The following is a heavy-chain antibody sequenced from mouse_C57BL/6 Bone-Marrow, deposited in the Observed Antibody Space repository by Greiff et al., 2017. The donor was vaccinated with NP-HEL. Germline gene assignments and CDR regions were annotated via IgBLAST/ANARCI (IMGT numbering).Heavy chain of an antibody. V-gene: IGHV1-54*01. Sequence: QVQLQQSGAELVRPGTSVKVSCKASGYAFTNYLIEWVKQRPGQGLEWIGVINPGSGGTNYNEKFKGKATLTADKSSSTAYMQLSSLTSEDSAVYFCARSRSSYYYGSSDYWGQGTTLTVSS. J-gene: IGHJ2*01. D-gene: IGHD1-1*01. CDR3: ARSRSSYYYGSSDY. CDR2: INPGSGGT. CDR1: GYAFTNYL.